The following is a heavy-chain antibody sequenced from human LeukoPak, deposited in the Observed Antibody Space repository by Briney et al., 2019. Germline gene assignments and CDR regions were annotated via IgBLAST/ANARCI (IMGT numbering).Heavy chain of an antibody. Sequence: SETLSLTCAVYGVSFSGYYWSWIRQPPGKWLEWIGEINHSGSTNYNPSLKSRVTISVDTSKNQFSLKLSSVTAADTAVYYCARGPVAATYNWFDPWGQGTLVTVSS. CDR3: ARGPVAATYNWFDP. V-gene: IGHV4-34*01. CDR2: INHSGST. D-gene: IGHD2-15*01. J-gene: IGHJ5*02. CDR1: GVSFSGYY.